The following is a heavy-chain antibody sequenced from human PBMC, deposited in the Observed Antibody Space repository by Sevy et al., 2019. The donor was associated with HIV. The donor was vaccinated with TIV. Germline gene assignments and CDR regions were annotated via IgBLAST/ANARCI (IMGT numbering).Heavy chain of an antibody. J-gene: IGHJ6*02. CDR2: INHSGST. Sequence: SETLSLTCAVYGGSFAYYCSWIRQPPGKGLEWIGEINHSGSTHYNPSLKSQVTISVDTSKNQFSLKLNSVTAADTAVYYCARHSYGSGTSFYYYGMDVWGQGTTVTVSS. CDR1: GGSFAYY. D-gene: IGHD3-10*01. CDR3: ARHSYGSGTSFYYYGMDV. V-gene: IGHV4-34*01.